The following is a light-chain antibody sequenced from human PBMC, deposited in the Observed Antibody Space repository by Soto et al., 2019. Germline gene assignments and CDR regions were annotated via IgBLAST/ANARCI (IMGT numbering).Light chain of an antibody. J-gene: IGKJ1*01. Sequence: DIVLTQSPLSLPVTPGEPASISCRSSQSLLHSNGNIYLDWYLQKPGQSPQLLIYLGSIRASGVPDRLSGSGSGTDFTLKITRVEAEDVGVYYCMQAIQAPRTCGLGTKVEIK. CDR2: LGS. CDR1: QSLLHSNGNIY. CDR3: MQAIQAPRT. V-gene: IGKV2-28*01.